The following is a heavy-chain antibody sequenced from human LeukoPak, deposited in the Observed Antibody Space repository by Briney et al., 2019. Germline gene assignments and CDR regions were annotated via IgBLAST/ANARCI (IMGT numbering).Heavy chain of an antibody. CDR3: AKGGTLGVMDV. V-gene: IGHV3-30*18. J-gene: IGHJ6*04. D-gene: IGHD3-16*01. CDR2: ISHDGINT. CDR1: RFSFSNYA. Sequence: PGGSLRLSCAASRFSFSNYAMHWVRQDSGRGLEWLAVISHDGINTYYADSVKGRFTISRDNSKNTLYLQLNSLRAEDTAVYYCAKGGTLGVMDVWGKGTTVTVSS.